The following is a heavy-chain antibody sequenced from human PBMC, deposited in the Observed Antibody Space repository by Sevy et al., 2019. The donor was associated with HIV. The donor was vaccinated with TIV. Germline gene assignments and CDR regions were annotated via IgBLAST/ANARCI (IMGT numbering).Heavy chain of an antibody. V-gene: IGHV3-48*02. D-gene: IGHD1-7*01. CDR2: LSSSTSTI. CDR3: ARDSSWNYDSYFYGMYV. Sequence: GGSLRLSCAASGFSFSGYNMNWVHQAPGKGLEWVSYLSSSTSTIHYADSVKGRFTISRDNAKNSLFLQMNSLRDEDTAVYYCARDSSWNYDSYFYGMYVWGQGTTVTVSS. J-gene: IGHJ6*02. CDR1: GFSFSGYN.